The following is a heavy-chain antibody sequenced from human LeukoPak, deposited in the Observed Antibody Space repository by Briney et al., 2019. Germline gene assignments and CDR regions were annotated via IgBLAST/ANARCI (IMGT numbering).Heavy chain of an antibody. CDR2: ISGSGGST. CDR3: AKDRRFGGFCSGGSCPTITSFDY. J-gene: IGHJ4*02. D-gene: IGHD2-15*01. CDR1: GFTFSSYA. V-gene: IGHV3-23*01. Sequence: PGGSLRPSCAASGFTFSSYAMSWVRQAPGKGLEWVSAISGSGGSTYYADSVKGRFTISRDNSKNTLYLQMNSLRAEDTAVYYCAKDRRFGGFCSGGSCPTITSFDYWGQGTLVTVSS.